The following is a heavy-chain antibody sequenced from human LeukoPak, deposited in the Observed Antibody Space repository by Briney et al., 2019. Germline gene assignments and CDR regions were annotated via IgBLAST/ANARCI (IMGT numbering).Heavy chain of an antibody. D-gene: IGHD1-26*01. CDR2: ISYDGSNK. CDR1: GFTFSSYA. J-gene: IGHJ4*02. V-gene: IGHV3-30*04. Sequence: GGSLRLSCAASGFTFSSYAMHWVRQAPGKGLEWVAVISYDGSNKYYADSVKGRFTISRDNSKNTLYLQMNSLRAEDTAVYYCARARGPVGGSYYIDYWGQGTLVTVSS. CDR3: ARARGPVGGSYYIDY.